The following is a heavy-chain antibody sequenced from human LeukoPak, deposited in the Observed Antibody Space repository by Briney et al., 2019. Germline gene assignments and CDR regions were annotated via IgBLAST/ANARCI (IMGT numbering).Heavy chain of an antibody. CDR2: INHSGST. V-gene: IGHV4-34*01. D-gene: IGHD5-12*01. J-gene: IGHJ4*02. Sequence: SETLSLTCAVYGGSFSGYYWSWIRQPPGKGLEWIGEINHSGSTNYNPSLKSRVTISVDTSKNQFSLKLSSVTAADTAVYYCAVRGYSGYDPKLRVRYYFDYWGQGTLVTVSS. CDR3: AVRGYSGYDPKLRVRYYFDY. CDR1: GGSFSGYY.